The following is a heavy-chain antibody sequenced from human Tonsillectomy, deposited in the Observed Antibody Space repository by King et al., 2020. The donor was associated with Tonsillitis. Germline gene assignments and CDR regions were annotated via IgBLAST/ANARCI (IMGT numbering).Heavy chain of an antibody. CDR1: GFTFSIYG. CDR3: VKGGSAYTYGPDWFDY. V-gene: IGHV3-30*02. D-gene: IGHD5-18*01. Sequence: VQLVESGGGVVQPGESLRLSCSTSGFTFSIYGMHWVRQSPGKGLEWVTFIRFDGSHKYYADSVKGRFTISRDNSKNTLYLQMNSLRAEDTAMYYCVKGGSAYTYGPDWFDYWGQGTLGTVSS. J-gene: IGHJ4*02. CDR2: IRFDGSHK.